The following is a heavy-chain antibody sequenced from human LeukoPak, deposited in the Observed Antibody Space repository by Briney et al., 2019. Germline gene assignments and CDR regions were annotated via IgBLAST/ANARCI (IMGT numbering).Heavy chain of an antibody. V-gene: IGHV4-39*01. CDR2: IFYNGNT. J-gene: IGHJ4*02. CDR1: GAIIKREGFN. Sequence: PSETLSLTCSVSGAIIKREGFNWDWIRQPPGKGLEYIGSIFYNGNTYYNPSLESRVTISVDTSKNQFSLKLRSVTAADTAVYYCTRRPKEPGLWTGYVDSWGQGTLVTVSS. CDR3: TRRPKEPGLWTGYVDS. D-gene: IGHD3/OR15-3a*01.